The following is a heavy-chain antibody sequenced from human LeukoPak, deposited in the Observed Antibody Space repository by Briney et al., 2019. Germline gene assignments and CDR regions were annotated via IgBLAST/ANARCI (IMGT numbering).Heavy chain of an antibody. V-gene: IGHV1-3*01. CDR1: GHTSTTYA. J-gene: IGHJ6*02. CDR2: INAGNGNI. D-gene: IGHD2-2*01. Sequence: ASVKVSCKASGHTSTTYAIHWVRQAPGQGLEWMGWINAGNGNIKYSQKFQGRVTITGDTSASTAYMELSSLRSEDTAVYYCARGYCSSTSCYMDVWGQGTTVTISS. CDR3: ARGYCSSTSCYMDV.